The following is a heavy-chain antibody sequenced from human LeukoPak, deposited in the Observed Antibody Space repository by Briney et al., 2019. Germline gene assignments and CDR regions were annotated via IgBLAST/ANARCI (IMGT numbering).Heavy chain of an antibody. CDR3: ARGVDLLWFGESAYYMDV. D-gene: IGHD3-10*01. V-gene: IGHV4-34*01. Sequence: SETLSLTCAVYGGSFSGYYWSWIRQPPGKGLELIGEINHSGRTNYNPSLKSRVTISVDTSKNQFSLKLSSVTAADTAVYYCARGVDLLWFGESAYYMDVWGKGTTVTVSS. CDR2: INHSGRT. CDR1: GGSFSGYY. J-gene: IGHJ6*03.